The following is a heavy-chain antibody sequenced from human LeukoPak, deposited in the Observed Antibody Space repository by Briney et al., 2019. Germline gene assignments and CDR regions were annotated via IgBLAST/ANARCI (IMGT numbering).Heavy chain of an antibody. J-gene: IGHJ4*02. D-gene: IGHD3-22*01. CDR1: GFTFSSYG. V-gene: IGHV3-30*18. Sequence: GRSLRLSCAASGFTFSSYGMHWVRQAPGKGLEWVAVISYDGSNKYYADSVKGRFTISRDNSKNTLYLQMNSLRAEDTAVYYCAKDRFALDYYDSSGYHLDYWGQGTLVTVSS. CDR2: ISYDGSNK. CDR3: AKDRFALDYYDSSGYHLDY.